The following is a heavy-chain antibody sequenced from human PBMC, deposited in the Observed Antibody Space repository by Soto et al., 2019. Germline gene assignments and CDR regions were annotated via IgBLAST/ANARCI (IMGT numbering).Heavy chain of an antibody. J-gene: IGHJ6*03. CDR3: ARGRQLGYMDV. CDR1: GFTFSSYS. D-gene: IGHD6-6*01. Sequence: GGSVRLSCAASGFTFSSYSMNWVRQAPGKGLEWVSYISSSSSTIYYADSVKGRFTISRDNAKNSLYLQMNSLRAEDTAVYYCARGRQLGYMDVWGKGTTVTSP. V-gene: IGHV3-48*01. CDR2: ISSSSSTI.